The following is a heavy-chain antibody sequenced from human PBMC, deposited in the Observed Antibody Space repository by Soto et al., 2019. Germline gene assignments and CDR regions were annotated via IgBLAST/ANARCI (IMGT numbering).Heavy chain of an antibody. D-gene: IGHD1-26*01. Sequence: QVQLQESGPGLVKPSQTLSLTCTVSGGSISSGGYYWSWIRQHPGKGLEWIGYIYYSGSTYYNPSLKSRVTRSVDTSNNPYSLKLRSVTAADTAVYDWARGGEGEPDFDYWGQGTLVTVSS. CDR3: ARGGEGEPDFDY. V-gene: IGHV4-31*03. J-gene: IGHJ4*02. CDR1: GGSISSGGYY. CDR2: IYYSGST.